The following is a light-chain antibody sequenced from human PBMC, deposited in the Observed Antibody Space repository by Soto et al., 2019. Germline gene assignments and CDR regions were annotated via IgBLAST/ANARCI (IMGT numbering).Light chain of an antibody. Sequence: QSVLTQPASVSGSPGQSITISCTGTSSDVGNYNLVSWYQQHPGKAPKLMIYEGSKRPSGVSNRFSGSKSGNTASLTISGLQAEDEADYYCCSYAGSDTFLFGGGTQLTVL. CDR1: SSDVGNYNL. CDR3: CSYAGSDTFL. J-gene: IGLJ2*01. V-gene: IGLV2-23*03. CDR2: EGS.